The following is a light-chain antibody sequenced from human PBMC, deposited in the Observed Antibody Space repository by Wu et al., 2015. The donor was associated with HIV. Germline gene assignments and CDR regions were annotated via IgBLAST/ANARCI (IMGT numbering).Light chain of an antibody. CDR2: NAS. Sequence: EIVLTQSPATLSLSPGERATLSCRASQSVGTYLAWYQQKPGQSPRLLIYNASKRANGIPPRFSGIGSGTDFTLTISSLEPEDFAVYYCQQRRYWPLYTFGQGTKLEIK. V-gene: IGKV3-11*01. CDR3: QQRRYWPLYT. CDR1: QSVGTY. J-gene: IGKJ2*01.